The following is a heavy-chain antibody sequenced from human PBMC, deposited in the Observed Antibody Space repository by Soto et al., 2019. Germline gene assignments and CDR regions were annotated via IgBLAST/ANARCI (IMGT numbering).Heavy chain of an antibody. V-gene: IGHV3-15*01. CDR2: IKSKTDGGTT. Sequence: GGSLRLSCAASGFTFSNAWMSWVRQAPGKGLEWVGRIKSKTDGGTTDYAAPVKGRFTISRDDSKNTLYLQMNSLKTEDTAVYYCTTPGVVPAAILDYYYYYGMDVRGQGTTVTVSS. CDR1: GFTFSNAW. D-gene: IGHD2-2*02. J-gene: IGHJ6*02. CDR3: TTPGVVPAAILDYYYYYGMDV.